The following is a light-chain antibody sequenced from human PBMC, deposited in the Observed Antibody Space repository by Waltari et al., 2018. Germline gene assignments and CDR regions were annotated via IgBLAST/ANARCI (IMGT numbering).Light chain of an antibody. V-gene: IGLV2-23*02. Sequence: QSALTQPASVSGSPGQSITISCTGTSSDVGTYNFVSWSQQHPGRAPKLMIYEVIKRTSGVSNLFSGPKSGNTASLTSSALRDEDEADCYCCSYAGTYTVIIFGGGTKVTVL. CDR1: SSDVGTYNF. CDR2: EVI. CDR3: CSYAGTYTVII. J-gene: IGLJ2*01.